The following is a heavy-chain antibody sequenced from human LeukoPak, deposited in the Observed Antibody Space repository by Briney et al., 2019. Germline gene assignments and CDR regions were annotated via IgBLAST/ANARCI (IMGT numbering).Heavy chain of an antibody. CDR1: GGSISSSNW. Sequence: SETLSLTCAVSGGSISSSNWWSWVRQPPGKGLEWIGSIYYSGSTYYNPSLKSRVTISVDTSKNQFSLKLSSVIAADTAVYYCARVLPSSGWYGFYFDYWGQGTLVTVSS. J-gene: IGHJ4*02. D-gene: IGHD6-19*01. CDR3: ARVLPSSGWYGFYFDY. V-gene: IGHV4-4*02. CDR2: IYYSGST.